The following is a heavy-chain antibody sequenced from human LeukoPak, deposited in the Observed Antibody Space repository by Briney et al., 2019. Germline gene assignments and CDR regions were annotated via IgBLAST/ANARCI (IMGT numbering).Heavy chain of an antibody. CDR3: ARLRRMVRGVIIDAFSWFDP. CDR1: GGSISSYY. CDR2: INHSGST. J-gene: IGHJ5*02. V-gene: IGHV4-34*01. D-gene: IGHD3-10*01. Sequence: PSETLSLTCTVSGGSISSYYWSWIRQPPGKGLEWIGEINHSGSTNYNPSLKSRVTISVDTSKNQFSLKLSSVTAADTAVYYCARLRRMVRGVIIDAFSWFDPWGQGTLVTVSS.